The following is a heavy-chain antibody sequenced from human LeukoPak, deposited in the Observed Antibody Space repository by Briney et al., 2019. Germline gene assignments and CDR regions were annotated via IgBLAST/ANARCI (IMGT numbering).Heavy chain of an antibody. V-gene: IGHV3-66*01. D-gene: IGHD3-10*01. J-gene: IGHJ5*02. CDR2: IYSGGST. CDR1: GFTVSSNY. CDR3: ARDARRGYYYGSGSYVALATNWFDP. Sequence: GGSLRLSCAASGFTVSSNYMSWVRQAPGKGLEWVSVIYSGGSTYYADSVKGRFTISRDNAKNSLYLQMNSLRAEDTAVYYCARDARRGYYYGSGSYVALATNWFDPWGQGTLITVSS.